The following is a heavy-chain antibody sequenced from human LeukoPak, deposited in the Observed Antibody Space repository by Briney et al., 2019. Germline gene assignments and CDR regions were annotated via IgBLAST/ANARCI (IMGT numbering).Heavy chain of an antibody. CDR2: IYHSGST. D-gene: IGHD3-10*01. Sequence: SEALSLTCAVSGYSISSGYYWGWIRQPPGKGLEWIGSIYHSGSTYYNPSLKSRVTISVDTSKNQFSLKLSSVTAADTAVYYCARRVGSSGLRPNLQYYFDYWGQGTLVTVSS. V-gene: IGHV4-38-2*01. CDR3: ARRVGSSGLRPNLQYYFDY. J-gene: IGHJ4*02. CDR1: GYSISSGYY.